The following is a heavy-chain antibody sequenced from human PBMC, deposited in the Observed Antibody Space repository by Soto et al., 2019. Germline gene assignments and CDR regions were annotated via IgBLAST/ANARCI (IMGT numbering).Heavy chain of an antibody. V-gene: IGHV4-4*02. J-gene: IGHJ4*02. CDR1: GGSISSTNW. D-gene: IGHD6-19*01. Sequence: QVQLQESGPGLVKPSGTLSLTCAVSGGSISSTNWWRWVRQPPGKGLEWIGEIYHTGSTNYNPSLKHPVPISLDQSTNQSSITLSSVTAGATAGYYCASVCDFSSAWVDYWGQGTLVTVSS. CDR3: ASVCDFSSAWVDY. CDR2: IYHTGST.